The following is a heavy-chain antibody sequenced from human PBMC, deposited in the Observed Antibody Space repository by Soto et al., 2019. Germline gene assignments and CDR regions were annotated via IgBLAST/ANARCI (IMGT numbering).Heavy chain of an antibody. CDR1: GYTFTSYA. Sequence: QVQLVQSGAEVKKPGASVKVSCKASGYTFTSYAMHWVRQAPGQRLEWMGWINAGNGNTKYSQKFQGRVTITRDTSESKATMELSRVRSEETGVYYCARGYYVGGVARRVVVDASAFEICGQVTMVTVSS. D-gene: IGHD2-15*01. J-gene: IGHJ3*02. CDR3: ARGYYVGGVARRVVVDASAFEI. V-gene: IGHV1-3*01. CDR2: INAGNGNT.